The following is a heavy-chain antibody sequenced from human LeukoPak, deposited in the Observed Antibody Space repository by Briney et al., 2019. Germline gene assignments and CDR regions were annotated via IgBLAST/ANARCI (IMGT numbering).Heavy chain of an antibody. CDR1: GGSVSSTSCH. D-gene: IGHD6-13*01. CDR2: IYSYSGIT. J-gene: IGHJ4*02. Sequence: SETLSLTCTVSGGSVSSTSCHWGWIRQPPGKGLDWIGIIYSYSGITYYNPSLKSRVTISVDTSKNQFSLKLSSVTAADTAVYYCARHEEQHLYSWGQGTLVTVSS. CDR3: ARHEEQHLYS. V-gene: IGHV4-39*01.